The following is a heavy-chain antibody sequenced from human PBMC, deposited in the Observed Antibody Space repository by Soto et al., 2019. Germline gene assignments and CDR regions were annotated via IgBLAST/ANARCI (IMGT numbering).Heavy chain of an antibody. CDR2: ISGSGGST. Sequence: XGSLRLCFAASGFTFSSYSMGWVRQAPGKGLEWVSAISGSGGSTYYAESVKGRFTISRDNSKNTLYLQMNSLRAEDTAVYYCAKGIVVVKDAFDLWGQGTMVTVSS. CDR3: AKGIVVVKDAFDL. V-gene: IGHV3-23*01. J-gene: IGHJ3*01. D-gene: IGHD3-22*01. CDR1: GFTFSSYS.